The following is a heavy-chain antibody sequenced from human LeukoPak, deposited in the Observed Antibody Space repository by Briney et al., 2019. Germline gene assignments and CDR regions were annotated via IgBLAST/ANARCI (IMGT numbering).Heavy chain of an antibody. D-gene: IGHD2/OR15-2a*01. CDR3: VSFYETY. CDR2: INSDGSWT. Sequence: GGSLRFSCAASGNYWMHWVRQAPGKGLVWVSHINSDGSWTSYADSVKGRFTISKDNAKNTVYLQMNSLRAEDTAVYYCVSFYETYWGRGTLVTVSS. J-gene: IGHJ4*02. CDR1: GNYW. V-gene: IGHV3-74*01.